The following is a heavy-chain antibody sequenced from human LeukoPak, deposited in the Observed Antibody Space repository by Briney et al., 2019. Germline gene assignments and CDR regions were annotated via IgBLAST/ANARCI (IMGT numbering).Heavy chain of an antibody. CDR3: GDLGSAGTDH. J-gene: IGHJ4*02. D-gene: IGHD3-10*01. Sequence: GGSLRLSCAASGFTFSPHYMDWVRQSPGQGLEWVGLIRNKANGYTTTYAASVKGRFTISRDDSKNSVYLQMDSLKTEDTAVYYCGDLGSAGTDHWGQGTLVTVSS. CDR2: IRNKANGYTT. CDR1: GFTFSPHY. V-gene: IGHV3-72*01.